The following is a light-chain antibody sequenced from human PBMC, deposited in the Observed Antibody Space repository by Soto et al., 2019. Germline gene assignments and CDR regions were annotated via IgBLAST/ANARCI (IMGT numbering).Light chain of an antibody. Sequence: IQMTQSPFSVSASVGDRVTIACRASQGISSWLVWYQQKPGKSPTLLISVASILQSGVPSRFSGSGSGTDFTLTISSLEPEDFAVYYCQQRSNWLPITFGQGTRLENK. V-gene: IGKV1-12*01. CDR3: QQRSNWLPIT. CDR2: VAS. J-gene: IGKJ5*01. CDR1: QGISSW.